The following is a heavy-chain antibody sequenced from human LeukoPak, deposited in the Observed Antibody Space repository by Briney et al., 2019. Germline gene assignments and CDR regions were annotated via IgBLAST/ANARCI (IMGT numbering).Heavy chain of an antibody. V-gene: IGHV3-7*05. CDR1: GFTFSSYW. Sequence: GGSLRLSCAASGFTFSSYWMHWVRQAPGKGLEWVANIKLDGTEKYYVDPVKGRFTISRDNAKNSLYLQMNSLRAEDTAVYYCASDRFYFGVWGQGTLVTVSS. J-gene: IGHJ4*02. CDR2: IKLDGTEK. D-gene: IGHD3-16*01. CDR3: ASDRFYFGV.